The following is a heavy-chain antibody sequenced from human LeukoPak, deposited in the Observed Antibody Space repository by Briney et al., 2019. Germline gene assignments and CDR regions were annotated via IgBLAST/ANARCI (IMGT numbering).Heavy chain of an antibody. CDR3: APRGGEPVY. D-gene: IGHD3-16*01. J-gene: IGHJ4*02. CDR2: ISGSGGST. Sequence: GGSLRLSCAASGFTFSSYAMTWVRQAPGKGLEWVSVISGSGGSTYYADSVKGRFTISRDNSKNTLYLQMNSLRAEDTAAYYCAPRGGEPVYWGQGTLVTVSS. V-gene: IGHV3-23*01. CDR1: GFTFSSYA.